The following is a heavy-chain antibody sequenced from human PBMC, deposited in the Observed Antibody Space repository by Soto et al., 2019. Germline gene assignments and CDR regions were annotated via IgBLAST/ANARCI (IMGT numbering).Heavy chain of an antibody. CDR1: GYTFINHG. J-gene: IGHJ4*02. Sequence: QVQLVQSEAEVKKPGASVKVSCEASGYTFINHGISWVRQAPGQALEWMGWVSGSNGNTKYAQKFQGRVTMTTETSTSTAHMELRNLRSDDTAVYFCARDFYPLAYYFDPWGQGTLVTVSS. CDR2: VSGSNGNT. CDR3: ARDFYPLAYYFDP. V-gene: IGHV1-18*04.